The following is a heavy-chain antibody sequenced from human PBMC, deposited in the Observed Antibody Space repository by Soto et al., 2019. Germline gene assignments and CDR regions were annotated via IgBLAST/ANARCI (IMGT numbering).Heavy chain of an antibody. CDR1: GFPFEFDTYS. V-gene: IGHV3-21*01. CDR3: AKDRVGGTFYTPLGF. D-gene: IGHD1-7*01. J-gene: IGHJ4*02. CDR2: ISSSGTYK. Sequence: PGGSLRLSCAASGFPFEFDTYSMTWVRQAPGKGLEWVSSISSSGTYKYYADSMEGRFTISRDNAKNSLYLQMNSLRAEDTAVYHCAKDRVGGTFYTPLGFWGQGTLVTVSS.